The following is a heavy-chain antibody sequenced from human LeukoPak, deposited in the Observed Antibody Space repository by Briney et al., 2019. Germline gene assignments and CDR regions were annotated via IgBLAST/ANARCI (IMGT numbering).Heavy chain of an antibody. CDR3: VRDRFGISATGTDFDY. CDR1: GGSISSYY. Sequence: SETLSLTCTVSGGSISSYYWGWIRQPPGKGLEWIGSIHHSGSTYYNPTLKSRVTISVDTFKTQISLTLSSVTAAETAVYYCVRDRFGISATGTDFDYWGQGILVTVSS. J-gene: IGHJ4*02. D-gene: IGHD6-13*01. V-gene: IGHV4-38-2*02. CDR2: IHHSGST.